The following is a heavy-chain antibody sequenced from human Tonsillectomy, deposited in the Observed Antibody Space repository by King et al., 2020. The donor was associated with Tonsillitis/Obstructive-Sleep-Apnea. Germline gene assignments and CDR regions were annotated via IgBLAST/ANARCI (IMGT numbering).Heavy chain of an antibody. Sequence: VQLVESGGGLVKPGGSLRLSCVASGLTFSNAWMNWVRQAPGKGLEWVGRITSQTNGGSPDYAAPEKGKFTISRDESKITLCLQMNSVKTEDISVYYWTAVGSLSAAGILFDYWGQGTQVTVSS. D-gene: IGHD6-13*01. V-gene: IGHV3-15*07. CDR3: TAVGSLSAAGILFDY. CDR1: GLTFSNAW. CDR2: ITSQTNGGSP. J-gene: IGHJ4*02.